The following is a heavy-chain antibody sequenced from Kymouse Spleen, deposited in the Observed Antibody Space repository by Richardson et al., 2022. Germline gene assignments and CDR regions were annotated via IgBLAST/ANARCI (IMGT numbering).Heavy chain of an antibody. J-gene: IGHJ6*02. D-gene: IGHD6-6*01. V-gene: IGHV3-33*01. CDR3: AREGSIAARPEGYYYYYGMDV. CDR2: IWYDGSNK. CDR1: GFTFSSYG. Sequence: QVQLVESGGGVVQPGRSLRLSCAASGFTFSSYGMHWVRQAPGKGLEWVAVIWYDGSNKYYADSVKGRFTISRDNSKNTLYLQMNSLRAEDTAVYYCAREGSIAARPEGYYYYYGMDVWGQGTTVTVSS.